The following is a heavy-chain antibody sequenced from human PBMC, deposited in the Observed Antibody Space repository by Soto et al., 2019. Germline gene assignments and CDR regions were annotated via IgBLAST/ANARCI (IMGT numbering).Heavy chain of an antibody. V-gene: IGHV4-34*01. CDR2: INHSGST. CDR1: GGSFRGYY. CDR3: ARGNYDILTGYFRGYGY. D-gene: IGHD3-9*01. Sequence: LSLTCAVYGGSFRGYYWSWIRQPPGKRLKWTGEINHSGSTNYKPSLKSRVTISVDTSKNQFSLKLSSVTAADTAVYYCARGNYDILTGYFRGYGYWGHGTLVTVSS. J-gene: IGHJ4*03.